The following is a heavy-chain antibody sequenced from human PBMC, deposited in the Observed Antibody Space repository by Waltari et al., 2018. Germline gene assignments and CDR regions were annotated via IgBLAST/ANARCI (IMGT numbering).Heavy chain of an antibody. CDR1: GFTFSSYA. CDR3: AKDGLGSRPPLDY. Sequence: EVQLLESGGGLVQPGGSLRLSCAASGFTFSSYAMSWVRQAPGKGLEWVSVIYSGGSTYYADSVKGRFTISRDNSKNTLYLQMNSLRAEDTAVYYCAKDGLGSRPPLDYWGQGTLVTVSS. CDR2: IYSGGST. D-gene: IGHD6-19*01. J-gene: IGHJ4*02. V-gene: IGHV3-23*03.